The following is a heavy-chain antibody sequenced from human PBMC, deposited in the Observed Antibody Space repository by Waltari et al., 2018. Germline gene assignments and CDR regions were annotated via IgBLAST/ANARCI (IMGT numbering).Heavy chain of an antibody. Sequence: QVQLVQSGAEVKKPGASVKVSCKASGYTFTGYYMHWVGQAPGQGLEWMGLINTNGGDKKYVKRFQGRGTMTRDTSMSTAYMELTRLRSGDTAVYYCARLLDLAYGYGPGYWGQGTLVTVSS. CDR2: INTNGGDK. CDR3: ARLLDLAYGYGPGY. V-gene: IGHV1-2*06. CDR1: GYTFTGYY. D-gene: IGHD5-18*01. J-gene: IGHJ4*02.